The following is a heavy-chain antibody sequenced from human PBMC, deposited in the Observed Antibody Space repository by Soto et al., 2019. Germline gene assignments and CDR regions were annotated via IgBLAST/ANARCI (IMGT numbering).Heavy chain of an antibody. CDR2: IYSSENT. CDR1: GGSVCSNSYS. D-gene: IGHD2-2*03. CDR3: ARLNGYCVSTNCHGYYGMDV. V-gene: IGHV4-39*01. Sequence: SETLYLTCTVSGGSVCSNSYSWGWIRQSPGKGLEWIGTIYSSENTYYNPSLLSRVTISVDTSKNEFSLRLSSVTAADTAVYYCARLNGYCVSTNCHGYYGMDVWGQGTTVTVS. J-gene: IGHJ6*02.